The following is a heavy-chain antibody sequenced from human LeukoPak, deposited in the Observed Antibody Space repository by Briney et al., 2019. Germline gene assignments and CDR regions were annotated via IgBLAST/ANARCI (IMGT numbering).Heavy chain of an antibody. J-gene: IGHJ3*02. D-gene: IGHD3-10*01. CDR2: LYPGTSAT. CDR1: GDFFTSYW. V-gene: IGHV5-51*01. Sequence: AESLRISCRGAGDFFTSYWIACGRRMPGRGLEWMGVLYPGTSATRPSPAFQGQVAMSADKSISTAYLQWSSLKASDTAMYYCARSYGSGSYGGAFDIWGQGTMVTVSS. CDR3: ARSYGSGSYGGAFDI.